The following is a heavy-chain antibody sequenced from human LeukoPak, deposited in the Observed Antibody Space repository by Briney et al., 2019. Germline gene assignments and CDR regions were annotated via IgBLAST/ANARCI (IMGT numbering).Heavy chain of an antibody. D-gene: IGHD1/OR15-1a*01. Sequence: ASVKVSCKASGYTFTGYYMHWVRQAPGQGLEWMGWINPNSGDTNYAQKLQGRVTMTTDTSTSTAYMELRSLRSDDTAVYYCARVGYAPTGTIDYWGQGTLVTVSS. V-gene: IGHV1-2*02. J-gene: IGHJ4*02. CDR1: GYTFTGYY. CDR3: ARVGYAPTGTIDY. CDR2: INPNSGDT.